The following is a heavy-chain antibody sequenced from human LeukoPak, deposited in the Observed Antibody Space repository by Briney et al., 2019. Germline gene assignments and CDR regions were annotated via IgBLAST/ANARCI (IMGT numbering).Heavy chain of an antibody. D-gene: IGHD6-13*01. CDR1: GFTFSSYW. Sequence: GGSLRLSCAASGFTFSSYWMHWLRQAPGKGLVWVSRIHSDGSSTSYADSVKGRFTISRDNAKNTLYLQMNSLGAEDTAVYYCARDEGSTWQRFDPWGQGTLVTVSS. CDR3: ARDEGSTWQRFDP. V-gene: IGHV3-74*01. CDR2: IHSDGSST. J-gene: IGHJ5*02.